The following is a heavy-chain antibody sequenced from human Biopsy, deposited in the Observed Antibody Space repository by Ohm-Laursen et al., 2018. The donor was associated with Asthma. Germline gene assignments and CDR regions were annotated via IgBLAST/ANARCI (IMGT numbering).Heavy chain of an antibody. CDR1: GFTFSNYA. Sequence: SLRLSCTASGFTFSNYAMHWVRQAPGKGMEWVGVIAYDGRDKFYAASVKGRFTISRDNAKSTPYLQMNRLRTDDTAVYFCAKRRGYSDLTDFDHWGQGTLVTVSS. CDR2: IAYDGRDK. J-gene: IGHJ4*02. CDR3: AKRRGYSDLTDFDH. V-gene: IGHV3-30*18. D-gene: IGHD3-3*01.